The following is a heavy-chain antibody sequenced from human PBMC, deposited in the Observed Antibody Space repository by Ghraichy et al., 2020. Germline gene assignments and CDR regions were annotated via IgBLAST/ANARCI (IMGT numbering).Heavy chain of an antibody. J-gene: IGHJ5*02. CDR1: GFTFSSYS. D-gene: IGHD6-13*01. V-gene: IGHV3-48*02. Sequence: GGSLRLSCAASGFTFSSYSMNWVRQAPGKGLEWVSYISSSSSTIYYADSVKGRFTISRDNAKNSLYLQMNSLRDEDTAVYYCARDFAPVAAAGIGVPWGQGTLVTVSS. CDR3: ARDFAPVAAAGIGVP. CDR2: ISSSSSTI.